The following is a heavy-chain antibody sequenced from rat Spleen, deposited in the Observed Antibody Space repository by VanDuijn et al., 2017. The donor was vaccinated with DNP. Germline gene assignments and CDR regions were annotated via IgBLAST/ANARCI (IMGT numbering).Heavy chain of an antibody. CDR1: GFTFSDYY. J-gene: IGHJ2*01. V-gene: IGHV5-22*01. CDR2: INYDVGRT. Sequence: EVQLVESGGGFVQPGRSLKLSCVASGFTFSDYYMAWVRQAPAKGLAWVAYINYDVGRTYYGDSVRGRFTISRDNAKSILYLQMNSLRSDDMATYYCARHVLPLRVWDYWGQGVMVTVSS. D-gene: IGHD4-1*01. CDR3: ARHVLPLRVWDY.